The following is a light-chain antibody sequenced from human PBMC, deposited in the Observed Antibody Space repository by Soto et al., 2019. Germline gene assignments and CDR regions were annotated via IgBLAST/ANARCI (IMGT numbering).Light chain of an antibody. J-gene: IGKJ1*01. CDR3: QQRSNWPRT. Sequence: EIVITESPCTLSLSPGESATISCRATESLSTALAWYPQPPGQAPRLVFYDTSNRATGIPARFSGRGSGKDFILTISSLEPEDFAVYYCQQRSNWPRTFGQGSKVDIK. V-gene: IGKV3-11*01. CDR2: DTS. CDR1: ESLSTA.